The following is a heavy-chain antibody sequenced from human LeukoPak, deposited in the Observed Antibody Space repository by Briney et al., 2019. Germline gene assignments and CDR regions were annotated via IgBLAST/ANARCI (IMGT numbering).Heavy chain of an antibody. J-gene: IGHJ5*02. CDR3: ARDFYGIVGATDWFDP. CDR2: ISYDGSNK. V-gene: IGHV3-30-3*01. CDR1: GFTFSSYA. D-gene: IGHD1-26*01. Sequence: GGSLRLSCAASGFTFSSYAMHWVRQAPGKGLEWVAVISYDGSNKYYADSVKGRFTISRDNSKNTLYLQMNSLRAEDTAVYYCARDFYGIVGATDWFDPWGQGTLVTVSS.